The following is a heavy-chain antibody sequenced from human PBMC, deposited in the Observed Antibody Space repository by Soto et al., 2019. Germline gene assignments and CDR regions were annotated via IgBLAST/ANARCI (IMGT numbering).Heavy chain of an antibody. CDR3: ASLTYYDILTGYSPLDY. CDR2: ISSSSSSTI. D-gene: IGHD3-9*01. V-gene: IGHV3-48*02. CDR1: GFTFSSYS. J-gene: IGHJ4*02. Sequence: GGSLRLSCAASGFTFSSYSMNWVRQAPGKGLEWVSYISSSSSSTIYYADSVKGRFTISRDNAKNSLYLQMNSLRDEDTAVYYCASLTYYDILTGYSPLDYWGQGTLVTVSS.